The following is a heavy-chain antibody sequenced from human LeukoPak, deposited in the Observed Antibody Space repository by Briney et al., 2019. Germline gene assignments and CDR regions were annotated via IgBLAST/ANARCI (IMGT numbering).Heavy chain of an antibody. CDR3: ARFRGAIDY. Sequence: SETLSLTCTVSGGSISSSSYYWGWIRQPPGKGLEWIGSIYYSGSTYYNPSLKSRVTISVDTSKNQFSLKLSSVTAADTAVYYCARFRGAIDYWGQGTLATVSS. J-gene: IGHJ4*02. D-gene: IGHD3-10*01. CDR2: IYYSGST. CDR1: GGSISSSSYY. V-gene: IGHV4-39*01.